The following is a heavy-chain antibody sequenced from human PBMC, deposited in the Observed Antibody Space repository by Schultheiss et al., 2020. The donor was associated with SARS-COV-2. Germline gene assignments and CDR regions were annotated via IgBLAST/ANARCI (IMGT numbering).Heavy chain of an antibody. CDR2: INSDGSST. J-gene: IGHJ4*02. Sequence: GGSLRLSCAASGFTFSSYAMHWVRQAPGKGLVWVSRINSDGSSTSYADSVKGRFTISRDNSKNTLYLQMNSLRAEDTAVYYCASDPRGYSYGGYWGQGTLVTVSS. CDR1: GFTFSSYA. V-gene: IGHV3-74*01. CDR3: ASDPRGYSYGGY. D-gene: IGHD5-18*01.